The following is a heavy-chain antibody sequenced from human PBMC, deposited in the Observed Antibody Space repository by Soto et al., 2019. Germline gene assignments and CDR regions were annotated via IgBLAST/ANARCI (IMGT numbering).Heavy chain of an antibody. J-gene: IGHJ3*02. Sequence: QLHLVQSGAVVKKPGASVTVSCSASGYPVTAYYMHWVRHAPGRGLEWMGGINPATGAAKYTQTFQGRVPMTRETPTSTVFMELSGLTSEDTAVFYWARGGGVGVAGSAAFDMWGQGTLVTVSS. D-gene: IGHD3-3*01. CDR3: ARGGGVGVAGSAAFDM. V-gene: IGHV1-2*02. CDR2: INPATGAA. CDR1: GYPVTAYY.